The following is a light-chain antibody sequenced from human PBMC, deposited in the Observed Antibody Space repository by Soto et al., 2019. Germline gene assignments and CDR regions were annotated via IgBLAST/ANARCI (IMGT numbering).Light chain of an antibody. Sequence: IVLTQSPGTLSLSPGERATLSCRASQSVSSNYLAWYQQKPGQAPRLLIYGASSRATDIPDRFSGSGSGTDFTLTISRLEPEDFAVYYCQQYGSSPQYTFGQGTKVEIK. CDR3: QQYGSSPQYT. CDR2: GAS. V-gene: IGKV3-20*01. CDR1: QSVSSNY. J-gene: IGKJ2*01.